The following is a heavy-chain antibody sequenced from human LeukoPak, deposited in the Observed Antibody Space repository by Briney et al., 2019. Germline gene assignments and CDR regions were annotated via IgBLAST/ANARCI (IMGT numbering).Heavy chain of an antibody. CDR3: ASYYDSSGYWDPLDY. V-gene: IGHV4-39*07. CDR2: IYYSGST. J-gene: IGHJ4*02. D-gene: IGHD3-22*01. CDR1: GGSISSSSYY. Sequence: ASETLSLTCTVSGGSISSSSYYWGWIRQPPGKGLEWIGSIYYSGSTYYNPSLKSRVTISVDTSKNQFSLKLSSVTAADTAVYYCASYYDSSGYWDPLDYWGQGTLVTVSS.